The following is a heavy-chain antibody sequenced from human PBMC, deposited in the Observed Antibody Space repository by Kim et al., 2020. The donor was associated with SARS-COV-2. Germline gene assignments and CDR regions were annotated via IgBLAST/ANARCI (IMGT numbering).Heavy chain of an antibody. CDR2: IGSGGGPK. Sequence: GGSLRLSCAASAFTFSSYNMDWVRQAPGKGLEWVAYIGSGGGPKYYADSVKSRFTISRDNAKNSVYLQANSLRAEDTAVYYCTREDFRGLDSWGQGALV. D-gene: IGHD3-3*01. J-gene: IGHJ4*02. CDR3: TREDFRGLDS. CDR1: AFTFSSYN. V-gene: IGHV3-48*04.